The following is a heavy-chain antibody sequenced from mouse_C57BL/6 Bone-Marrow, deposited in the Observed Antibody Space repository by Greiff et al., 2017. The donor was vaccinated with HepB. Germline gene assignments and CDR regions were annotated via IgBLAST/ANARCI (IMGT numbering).Heavy chain of an antibody. CDR2: INPSSGYT. D-gene: IGHD2-3*01. CDR1: GYTFTSYW. Sequence: QVQLQQSGAELAKPGASVKLSCKASGYTFTSYWMHWVKQRPGQGLEWIGYINPSSGYTKYNQKFKDKATLTADKSSGTAYMQLSSLTYEDSAVYYCARSDGYLTWFAYWGQGTLVTVSA. CDR3: ARSDGYLTWFAY. J-gene: IGHJ3*01. V-gene: IGHV1-7*01.